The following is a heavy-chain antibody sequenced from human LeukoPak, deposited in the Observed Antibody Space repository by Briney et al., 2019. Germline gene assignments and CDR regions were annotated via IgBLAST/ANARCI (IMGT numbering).Heavy chain of an antibody. D-gene: IGHD3/OR15-3a*01. V-gene: IGHV4-59*01. CDR3: ARSHSVWTSFDY. Sequence: SETLSLTCTVSGGSISSYYWSWIRQPPGKGLEWIGYIYYSGSTNYNPSLKSRVTVSVDTSKNQFSLKLSSVTAADTAVYYCARSHSVWTSFDYWGQGTLVTVSS. CDR1: GGSISSYY. CDR2: IYYSGST. J-gene: IGHJ4*02.